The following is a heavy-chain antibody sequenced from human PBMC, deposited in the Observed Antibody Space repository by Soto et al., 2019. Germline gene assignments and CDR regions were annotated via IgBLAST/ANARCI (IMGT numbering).Heavy chain of an antibody. D-gene: IGHD4-17*01. Sequence: SVKVSCKASGFTFMSSAVQWVLQARGQRLEWIGWIVVGSGNTNYAQKFQERVTITRDMSTSTAYMELSSLRYEDTAVYYCAADSDYQVLYYYYGMDVWGQGTTVTVS. V-gene: IGHV1-58*01. CDR2: IVVGSGNT. CDR3: AADSDYQVLYYYYGMDV. CDR1: GFTFMSSA. J-gene: IGHJ6*02.